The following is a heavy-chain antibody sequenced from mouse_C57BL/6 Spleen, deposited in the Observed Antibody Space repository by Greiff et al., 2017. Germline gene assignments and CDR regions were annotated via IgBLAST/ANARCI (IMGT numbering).Heavy chain of an antibody. CDR1: GFTFSSYA. CDR2: ISDGGSYT. Sequence: EVKLVESGGGLVKPGGSLKLSCAASGFTFSSYAMSWVRQTPEKRLEWVATISDGGSYTYYPDNVTGRFTISRDNATTNLYLQMRHLKSEDTSIYYCARDRGDGYYGYWGQGTTLTVSS. J-gene: IGHJ2*01. CDR3: ARDRGDGYYGY. D-gene: IGHD2-3*01. V-gene: IGHV5-4*01.